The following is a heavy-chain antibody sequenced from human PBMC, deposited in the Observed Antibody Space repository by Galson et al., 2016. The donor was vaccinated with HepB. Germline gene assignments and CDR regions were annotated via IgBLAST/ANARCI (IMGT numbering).Heavy chain of an antibody. J-gene: IGHJ4*02. CDR2: IYTAGDT. V-gene: IGHV3-13*01. CDR1: GFSFSNYD. CDR3: VRDLGY. D-gene: IGHD7-27*01. Sequence: SLRLSCAASGFSFSNYDMYWVRQAPGKGLEWVSSIYTAGDTYYEDSVEGRFTIARDNAKNSLYLHMNSLRAEDTALYYCVRDLGYWGQGTLVTVSS.